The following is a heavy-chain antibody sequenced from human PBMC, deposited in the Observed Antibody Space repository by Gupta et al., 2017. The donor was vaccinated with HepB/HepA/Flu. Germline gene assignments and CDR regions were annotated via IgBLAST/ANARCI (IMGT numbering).Heavy chain of an antibody. V-gene: IGHV4-39*01. J-gene: IGHJ4*02. Sequence: QVYLQESGPRVVKPSETLSLTCNVSGGISGRGYYWGWIRQPPGKGLEWIGSLYSDGRAYRNPSLKSRVTLSLDTSKYHFSLRLHAVTAADTSVYYCTRQTVLGIATTVDYWGQGTLVTVST. CDR2: LYSDGRA. CDR1: GGISGRGYY. D-gene: IGHD3-10*02. CDR3: TRQTVLGIATTVDY.